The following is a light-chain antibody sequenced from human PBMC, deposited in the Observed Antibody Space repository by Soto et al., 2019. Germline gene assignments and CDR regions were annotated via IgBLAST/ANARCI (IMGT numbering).Light chain of an antibody. CDR3: CSYAGSSTFVV. V-gene: IGLV2-23*01. CDR2: EGS. CDR1: SSDVGSYNL. Sequence: QSALTQPASVSGSPGQSITISCTGTSSDVGSYNLVSWYQQHPGKAPKLMIYEGSKRPSGVSNRFSGSKSGNTASLTISGLLADDEEDYYCCSYAGSSTFVVFGAGTQLTVL. J-gene: IGLJ2*01.